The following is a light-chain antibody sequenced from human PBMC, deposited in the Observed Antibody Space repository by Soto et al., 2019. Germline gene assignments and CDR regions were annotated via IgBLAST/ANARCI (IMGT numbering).Light chain of an antibody. CDR2: TAS. J-gene: IGKJ1*01. Sequence: EIVLTQSPGTLSLSPGERATLSCRASQSVSSSYLAWYQQKPGQAPRRLIYTASSRATGIPDRFSGSGSGTDFTLTISRLEPEDFAMYYCQQYGSSPWTFGQGTKVDIK. V-gene: IGKV3-20*01. CDR3: QQYGSSPWT. CDR1: QSVSSSY.